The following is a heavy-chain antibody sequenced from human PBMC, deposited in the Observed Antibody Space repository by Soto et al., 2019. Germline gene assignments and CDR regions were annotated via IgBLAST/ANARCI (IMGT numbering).Heavy chain of an antibody. Sequence: GGSLRLSCAASGFTFSSYAMSWVRQAPGKGLEWVSAISGSGGSTYYADSVKGRFTISRDNSKNTLYLQMNSLRAEDTAVYYCAKDFLKQIVLVPAANNWFDPWGQGTLVTVSS. CDR1: GFTFSSYA. CDR3: AKDFLKQIVLVPAANNWFDP. V-gene: IGHV3-23*01. CDR2: ISGSGGST. D-gene: IGHD2-2*01. J-gene: IGHJ5*02.